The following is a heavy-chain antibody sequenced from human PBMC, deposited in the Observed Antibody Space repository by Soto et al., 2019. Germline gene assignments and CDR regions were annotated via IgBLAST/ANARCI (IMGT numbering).Heavy chain of an antibody. CDR1: GFTFSDYY. J-gene: IGHJ4*02. CDR2: ISSSSRYT. D-gene: IGHD3-22*01. Sequence: QVQLVESGGGLVKPGGSLRLSCAASGFTFSDYYMSWIRQAPGKGLEWVSYISSSSRYTNYADAVKGRFTISRDNAKNSLYLQMNSMRAEDTSVYYCAREYDDSSGSSSFEYWGQGTLVTVSS. V-gene: IGHV3-11*05. CDR3: AREYDDSSGSSSFEY.